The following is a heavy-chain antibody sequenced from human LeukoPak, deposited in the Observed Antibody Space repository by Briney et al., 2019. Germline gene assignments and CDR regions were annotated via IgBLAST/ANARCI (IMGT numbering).Heavy chain of an antibody. V-gene: IGHV1-2*02. D-gene: IGHD2-15*01. CDR3: ARDRLFQTRLTRYFDY. CDR2: INPNNGGT. Sequence: GASVKVSCKASGYTFTGYYMHWVRQAPGQGLEWMGWINPNNGGTNYAQKFQGRVTMTRDTSISTAHMELSRLRSDDTAVYCCARDRLFQTRLTRYFDYWGQGTLVTASS. J-gene: IGHJ4*02. CDR1: GYTFTGYY.